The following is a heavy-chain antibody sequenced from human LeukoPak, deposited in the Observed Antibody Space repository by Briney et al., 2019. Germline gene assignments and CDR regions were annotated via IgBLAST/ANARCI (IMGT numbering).Heavy chain of an antibody. CDR3: ARDLRAAAGPSNWFDP. J-gene: IGHJ5*02. V-gene: IGHV4-39*02. Sequence: SETLSLTCTVSGGSISSSSYYWGWIRQPPGKGLEWIGNIYYSESTYYNPSLKSRVTISEDTSKNRISLKLMSGTAADTAVYYCARDLRAAAGPSNWFDPWGQGTLVTVSS. D-gene: IGHD6-13*01. CDR1: GGSISSSSYY. CDR2: IYYSEST.